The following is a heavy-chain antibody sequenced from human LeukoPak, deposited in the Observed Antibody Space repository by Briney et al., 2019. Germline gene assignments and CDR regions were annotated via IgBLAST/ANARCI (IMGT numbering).Heavy chain of an antibody. CDR2: IVSSSTYI. J-gene: IGHJ6*03. D-gene: IGHD3-10*01. V-gene: IGHV3-21*01. CDR1: GFTFSSYE. Sequence: GGSLRLSCAASGFTFSSYEMNWVRQAPGKGLEWVASIVSSSTYIYYADSLKGRFTISRDNANNSVYLQMNSLRAEDTAVYYCARDGEASGTYFLEDFDYYYMDVWGKGTTVTVSS. CDR3: ARDGEASGTYFLEDFDYYYMDV.